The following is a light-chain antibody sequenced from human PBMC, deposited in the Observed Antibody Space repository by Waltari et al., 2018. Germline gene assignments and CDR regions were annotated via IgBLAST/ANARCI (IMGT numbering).Light chain of an antibody. V-gene: IGKV1-39*01. J-gene: IGKJ2*01. Sequence: SLSPSVGDRIIITCRASQDINRNLNWYQKQVGKAPKLLIYGASNLQSGVPSRFSGSGSETDYTLIISSLQPEDSASYFCQQSHSVPYTFGQETKLVIK. CDR3: QQSHSVPYT. CDR2: GAS. CDR1: QDINRN.